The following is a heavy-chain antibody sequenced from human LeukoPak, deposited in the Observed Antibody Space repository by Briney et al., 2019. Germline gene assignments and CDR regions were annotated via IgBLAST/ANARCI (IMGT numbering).Heavy chain of an antibody. J-gene: IGHJ4*02. CDR2: IKSKTDGGTT. V-gene: IGHV3-15*01. CDR3: TTDRGIQLWYLGY. Sequence: PGGSLRLSCAASGFTFSNAWMSWVRQAPGKGLEWVGRIKSKTDGGTTDYAAPVKGRFTISRDDSKNTLYLQMNSLKTEDTAVYYCTTDRGIQLWYLGYWGQGTLVTVSS. D-gene: IGHD5-18*01. CDR1: GFTFSNAW.